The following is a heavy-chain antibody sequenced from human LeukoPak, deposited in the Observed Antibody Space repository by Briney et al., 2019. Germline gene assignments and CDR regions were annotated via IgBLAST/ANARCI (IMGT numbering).Heavy chain of an antibody. CDR3: TRDQGGYGDYGDY. CDR2: IRSKAYGGTT. Sequence: GGSLRLSCTASGFTFGDYAMSWFRQAPGKGLEWVGFIRSKAYGGTTEYAASVKGRFTISRDDSKSIAYLQMNSLKTEGTAVYYCTRDQGGYGDYGDYWGQGTLVTVSS. D-gene: IGHD4-17*01. CDR1: GFTFGDYA. V-gene: IGHV3-49*03. J-gene: IGHJ4*02.